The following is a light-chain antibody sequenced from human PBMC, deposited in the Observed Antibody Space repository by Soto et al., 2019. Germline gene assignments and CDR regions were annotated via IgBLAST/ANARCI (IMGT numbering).Light chain of an antibody. CDR1: QSITTY. J-gene: IGKJ4*01. CDR2: AAS. Sequence: DIQMTQSPSSLSASVGDRVTITCRASQSITTYLNWYRQKPGKAPKLLIYAASSLQSGVPSRFSGSGSETEFNLTISSLQSEDFGVYYCQQYNNWPRATFGGGTKVEIK. CDR3: QQYNNWPRAT. V-gene: IGKV1-39*01.